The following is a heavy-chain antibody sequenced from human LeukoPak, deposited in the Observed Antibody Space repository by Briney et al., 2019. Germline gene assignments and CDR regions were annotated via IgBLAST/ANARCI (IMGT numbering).Heavy chain of an antibody. CDR2: IREDGGEK. CDR3: AKDRAGERAYYYGMDV. D-gene: IGHD6-19*01. CDR1: GFTFSVYW. Sequence: GGSLRLPCAASGFTFSVYWMSWVRQAPGKGLEWVANIREDGGEKYYVESVKGRFTISRDNSKNTLYLQMNSLRAEDTAVYYCAKDRAGERAYYYGMDVWGQGTTVTVSS. J-gene: IGHJ6*02. V-gene: IGHV3-7*03.